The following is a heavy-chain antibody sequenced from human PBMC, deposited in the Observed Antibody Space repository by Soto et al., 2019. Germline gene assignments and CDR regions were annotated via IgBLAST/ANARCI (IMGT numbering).Heavy chain of an antibody. CDR2: ISYDGSNQ. CDR1: GFTFSSYG. J-gene: IGHJ6*03. D-gene: IGHD4-17*01. CDR3: AKNGDYEGYFYYMDV. V-gene: IGHV3-30*18. Sequence: GGSLRLSCAASGFTFSSYGMHWVRQAPGKGLEWVAVISYDGSNQYYADSVKGRFTISRDNSKNTLYLQMNSLRAEDTAVYCCAKNGDYEGYFYYMDVWGKGTTVTVSS.